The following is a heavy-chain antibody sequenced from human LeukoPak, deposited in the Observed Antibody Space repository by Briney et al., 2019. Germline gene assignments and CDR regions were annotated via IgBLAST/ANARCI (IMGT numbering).Heavy chain of an antibody. Sequence: GASVKVSXKASGYTFTSYGISWVRQAPGQGLEWMGWISAYNGNTNYAQKLQGRVTMTTDTSTSTAYMELRSLRSDDTAVYYCARAWGIVVVPAAPFDYWGQGTLVTVSS. D-gene: IGHD2-2*01. CDR2: ISAYNGNT. V-gene: IGHV1-18*01. J-gene: IGHJ4*02. CDR1: GYTFTSYG. CDR3: ARAWGIVVVPAAPFDY.